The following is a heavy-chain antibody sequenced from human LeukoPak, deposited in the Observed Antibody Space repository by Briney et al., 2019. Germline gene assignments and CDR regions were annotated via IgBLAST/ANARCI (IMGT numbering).Heavy chain of an antibody. J-gene: IGHJ4*02. CDR1: GFTVSSNY. CDR2: ISSSSSYI. D-gene: IGHD3-10*01. CDR3: ARELLWFGELPADY. Sequence: GGSLRLSCAASGFTVSSNYMSWVRQAPGKGLEWVSSISSSSSYIYYADSVKGRFTISRDNAKNSLYLQMNSLRAEDTAVYYCARELLWFGELPADYWGQGTLVTVSS. V-gene: IGHV3-21*01.